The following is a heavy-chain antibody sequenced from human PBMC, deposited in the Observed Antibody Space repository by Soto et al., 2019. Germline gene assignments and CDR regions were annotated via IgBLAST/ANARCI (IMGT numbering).Heavy chain of an antibody. CDR3: ATGGSSSLEIDY. V-gene: IGHV1-8*01. CDR1: GYTFTSYD. CDR2: MNPNSGNT. J-gene: IGHJ4*02. Sequence: ASVKVSCKASGYTFTSYDINWVRQATGQGLEWMGWMNPNSGNTGYAQKFQGRVTMTRNTSISTAYMELSSLRSEDTAVYYCATGGSSSLEIDYWGQGTLVPVSS. D-gene: IGHD6-6*01.